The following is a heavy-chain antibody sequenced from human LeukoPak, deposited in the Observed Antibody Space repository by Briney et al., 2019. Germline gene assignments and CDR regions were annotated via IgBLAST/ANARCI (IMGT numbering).Heavy chain of an antibody. CDR1: GFTFSSYS. CDR2: ISSSSSTI. D-gene: IGHD5-24*01. J-gene: IGHJ4*02. V-gene: IGHV3-48*02. CDR3: TTGSRDGYNSDDYLDY. Sequence: GGSLRLSCAASGFTFSSYSMNWVRQAPGKGLEWVSYISSSSSTIYYADSVKGRFTISRDNAKNSLYLQMNSLRDEDTAVYYCTTGSRDGYNSDDYLDYWGQGTLVTVSS.